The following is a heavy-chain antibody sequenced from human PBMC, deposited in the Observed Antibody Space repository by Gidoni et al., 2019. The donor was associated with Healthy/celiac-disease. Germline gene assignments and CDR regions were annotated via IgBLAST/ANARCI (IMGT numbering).Heavy chain of an antibody. J-gene: IGHJ4*02. Sequence: QLQLQESGSGLVKPSQTLSLTCAVSGGSISSGGYSWSWIRQPPGKGLEWLGYIYHSGSTYYNPSLKSRVTISVDRSKNQFSLKLSSVTAADTAVYYCARDVRDSSGYYGVLDYWGQGTLVTVSS. CDR3: ARDVRDSSGYYGVLDY. D-gene: IGHD3-22*01. CDR2: IYHSGST. CDR1: GGSISSGGYS. V-gene: IGHV4-30-2*01.